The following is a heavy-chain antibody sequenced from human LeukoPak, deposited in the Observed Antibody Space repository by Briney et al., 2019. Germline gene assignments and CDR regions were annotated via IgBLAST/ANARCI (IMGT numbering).Heavy chain of an antibody. D-gene: IGHD6-13*01. J-gene: IGHJ4*02. CDR1: GFTFSDYA. CDR2: ISGSGTTT. Sequence: GGSLRLSCAASGFTFSDYAMSWVRQAPGKGLEWVSVISGSGTTTYYAGSVKGRVTISRDNSKNTLYLQMNSLRAEDTAVYYCAKHGSWYNFDYWGQGTLVTVSS. CDR3: AKHGSWYNFDY. V-gene: IGHV3-23*01.